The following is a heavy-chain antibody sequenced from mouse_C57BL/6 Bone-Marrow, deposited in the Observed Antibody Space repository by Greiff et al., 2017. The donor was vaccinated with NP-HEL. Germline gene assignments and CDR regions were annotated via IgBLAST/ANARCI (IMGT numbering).Heavy chain of an antibody. V-gene: IGHV7-3*01. J-gene: IGHJ1*03. Sequence: EVKLVESGGGLVQPGGSLSLSCAASGFTFTDYYMSWVRQPPGKALEWLGFIRNKANGYTTEYSASVKGRFTISRDNSQSILYLQMNALRAEDSATYYCARYRGFWYLDVWGTGTTVTVSS. CDR3: ARYRGFWYLDV. CDR1: GFTFTDYY. CDR2: IRNKANGYTT.